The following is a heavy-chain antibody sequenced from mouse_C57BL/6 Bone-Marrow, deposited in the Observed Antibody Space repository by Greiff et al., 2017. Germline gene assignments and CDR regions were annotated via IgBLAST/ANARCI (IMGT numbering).Heavy chain of an antibody. J-gene: IGHJ4*01. CDR3: TRDGGWLRIYYAMDY. V-gene: IGHV1-15*01. Sequence: QVQLQQSGAELVRPGASVTLSCKASGYTFTDYEMHWVKQTPVHGLEWIGAIDPETGGTAHNQKFKGKAILTADKSSSTAYMELRSLTSEDSAVYYCTRDGGWLRIYYAMDYWGQGTSVTVSS. D-gene: IGHD2-3*01. CDR1: GYTFTDYE. CDR2: IDPETGGT.